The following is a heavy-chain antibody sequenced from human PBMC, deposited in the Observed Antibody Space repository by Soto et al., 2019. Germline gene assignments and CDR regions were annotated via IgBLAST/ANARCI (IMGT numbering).Heavy chain of an antibody. CDR2: ISGSGGST. J-gene: IGHJ5*02. Sequence: EVQLLESGGGLVQPGGSLRLSCAASGFTFSSYAMSWVRQAPGKGLEWVSAISGSGGSTYYADSVKGRFTISRDNSKKTLYLQMNSLRAEDTAVYYCAKDRGLSSGCYVGGWFDPWGQGTLVTVSS. V-gene: IGHV3-23*01. CDR1: GFTFSSYA. CDR3: AKDRGLSSGCYVGGWFDP. D-gene: IGHD6-19*01.